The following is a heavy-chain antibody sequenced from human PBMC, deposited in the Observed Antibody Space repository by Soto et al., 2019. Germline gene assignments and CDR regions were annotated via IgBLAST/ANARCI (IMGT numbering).Heavy chain of an antibody. CDR1: GFTFSSYA. V-gene: IGHV3-23*01. J-gene: IGHJ4*02. Sequence: EVQLLESGGGLVQPGRSLRLSCAASGFTFSSYAMSWVRQAPGKGLEWVSAISGSGGSTYYADSVKGRFTISRDNSKNALDLQMNSMRGEDTAVYYWAKGGSSGWPLGGYWGQGTLVTVSS. CDR3: AKGGSSGWPLGGY. CDR2: ISGSGGST. D-gene: IGHD6-19*01.